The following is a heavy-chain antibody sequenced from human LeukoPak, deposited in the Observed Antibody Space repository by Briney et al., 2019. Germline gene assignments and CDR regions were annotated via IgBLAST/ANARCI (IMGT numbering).Heavy chain of an antibody. CDR3: ARDGIAAAGTRAFDI. CDR1: GGSISSYY. CDR2: IYTSGST. V-gene: IGHV4-4*07. J-gene: IGHJ3*02. D-gene: IGHD6-13*01. Sequence: SETLSLTCTVSGGSISSYYWSWIRQPAGKGLEWIGRIYTSGSTNYNPSLKSRVTMSVDTSKNQFSLKLSSVTAADTAVYYCARDGIAAAGTRAFDIWGQGTMVTVSS.